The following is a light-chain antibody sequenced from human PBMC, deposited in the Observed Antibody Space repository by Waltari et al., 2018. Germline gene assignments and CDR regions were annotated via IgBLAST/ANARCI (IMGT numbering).Light chain of an antibody. CDR1: SGSVSTNYY. J-gene: IGLJ3*02. CDR2: PTN. Sequence: QTVATQEPSFSVSPGGTVTLTCALSSGSVSTNYYPSWYQQTPGQPPRTLIYPTNTLSSGGPVRFSGSILGNKAALTITGAQADDESDYYCVLYMGSGSWVFGGGTKLTVL. CDR3: VLYMGSGSWV. V-gene: IGLV8-61*01.